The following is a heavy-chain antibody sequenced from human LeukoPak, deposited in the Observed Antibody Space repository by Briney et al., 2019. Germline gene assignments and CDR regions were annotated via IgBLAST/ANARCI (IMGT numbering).Heavy chain of an antibody. J-gene: IGHJ4*02. CDR1: GFNFSAYW. CDR2: INSDGSST. D-gene: IGHD4-11*01. Sequence: GGSLRLSCAASGFNFSAYWMHWVRQAPGKGLVWVSRINSDGSSTSYADSVKGRFTISRDNAKNTLYLQMNSLRVEDTAVYYCARGGSTYGGYWGQGTLVTVSS. V-gene: IGHV3-74*01. CDR3: ARGGSTYGGY.